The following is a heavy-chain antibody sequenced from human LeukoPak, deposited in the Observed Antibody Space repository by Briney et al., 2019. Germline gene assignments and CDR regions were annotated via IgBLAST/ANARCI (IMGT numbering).Heavy chain of an antibody. J-gene: IGHJ4*02. CDR3: AMGPYSSSSLDY. D-gene: IGHD6-6*01. Sequence: SSETLSLTCAVYGGSFSGYYWSWIRQPPGKGLEWIGEINHSGSTNYNPSLKSRVTISVDTSKNQFSLKLSSVTAADTAVYYCAMGPYSSSSLDYWGQGTLVTVSS. CDR1: GGSFSGYY. V-gene: IGHV4-34*01. CDR2: INHSGST.